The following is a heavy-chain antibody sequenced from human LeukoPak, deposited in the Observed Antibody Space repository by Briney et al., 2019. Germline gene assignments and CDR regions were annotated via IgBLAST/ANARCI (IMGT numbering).Heavy chain of an antibody. D-gene: IGHD3-22*01. CDR2: VYYTGNP. V-gene: IGHV4-39*01. Sequence: SETLSLICTVSGGSITSRSYFWGWIRQPPGNGLEWIGSVYYTGNPYYNPSLKSRVTISVDTSENQVSLTMTSVTAADTAIYFCARHEPSSFYYESRGNWFDPWGQGTLVTVSS. CDR1: GGSITSRSYF. J-gene: IGHJ5*02. CDR3: ARHEPSSFYYESRGNWFDP.